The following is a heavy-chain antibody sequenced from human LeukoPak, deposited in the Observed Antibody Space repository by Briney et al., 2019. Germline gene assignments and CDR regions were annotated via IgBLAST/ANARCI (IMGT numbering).Heavy chain of an antibody. CDR3: ARGRAEYSSGWFFDY. CDR1: GGSFSGYY. D-gene: IGHD6-19*01. J-gene: IGHJ4*02. Sequence: PSETLSLTCAVSGGSFSGYYWSWIRQPPGKGLEYIGEINHGGSTKYNPSLKSRVTISVDTSKSQFSLKLSSVTAADTAVYYFARGRAEYSSGWFFDYWGPGTLVTVSS. CDR2: INHGGST. V-gene: IGHV4-34*01.